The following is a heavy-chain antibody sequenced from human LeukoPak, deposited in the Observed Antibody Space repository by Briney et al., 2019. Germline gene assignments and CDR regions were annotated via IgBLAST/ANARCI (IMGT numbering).Heavy chain of an antibody. CDR2: ISDSGGDT. CDR3: AKDPEGARGWYFDL. D-gene: IGHD1-14*01. CDR1: GFTFSSYA. V-gene: IGHV3-23*01. Sequence: GGSLRLSCAASGFTFSSYAMSWVRQAPGKGLEWVSSISDSGGDTYYADSVKGRFTISRDNSKNTLYLQMNSPRAEDTAVYYCAKDPEGARGWYFDLWGRGTLVTVSP. J-gene: IGHJ2*01.